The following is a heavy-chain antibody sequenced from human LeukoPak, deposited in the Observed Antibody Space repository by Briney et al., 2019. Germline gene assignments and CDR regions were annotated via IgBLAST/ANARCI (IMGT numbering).Heavy chain of an antibody. J-gene: IGHJ4*02. D-gene: IGHD3-3*01. CDR3: ARHQRFLEWLLYSTTPPLYFDY. Sequence: SETLSLTCTVSGGSISSYYWSWIRQPPGKGLEWIGYIYYSGSTNYNPSLKSRVTISVDTSKNQFSLKLSSVTAADTAVYYCARHQRFLEWLLYSTTPPLYFDYWGQGTLVTVSS. V-gene: IGHV4-59*08. CDR2: IYYSGST. CDR1: GGSISSYY.